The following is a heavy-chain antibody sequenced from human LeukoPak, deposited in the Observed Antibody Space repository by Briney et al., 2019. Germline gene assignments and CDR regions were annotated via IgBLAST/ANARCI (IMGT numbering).Heavy chain of an antibody. CDR3: TRGSLSGSSRDY. CDR2: MNPYTGDT. Sequence: ASVRVSCKASGYTFTGYDINWVRQATGQGLEWMGWMNPYTGDTGYAQKFQGRVTMTRNTSIDTDYMELSGLRSEDTAVYYCTRGSLSGSSRDYWGQGTLVTVSS. D-gene: IGHD1-26*01. J-gene: IGHJ4*02. CDR1: GYTFTGYD. V-gene: IGHV1-8*01.